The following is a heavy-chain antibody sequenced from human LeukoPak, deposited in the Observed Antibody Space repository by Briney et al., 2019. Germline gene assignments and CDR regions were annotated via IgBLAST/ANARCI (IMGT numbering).Heavy chain of an antibody. Sequence: SETLPLTCAVYGGSFSGYYWNWIRQPPGKGLEWIGEINHSGSTTYNRSLRSRVTISLDTSKNQFSLKLSSVTAADTAVFYCARTLDSRRYIVRRPYSMDVWGQGTTVTVSS. CDR2: INHSGST. V-gene: IGHV4-34*01. CDR1: GGSFSGYY. CDR3: ARTLDSRRYIVRRPYSMDV. J-gene: IGHJ6*02. D-gene: IGHD3-22*01.